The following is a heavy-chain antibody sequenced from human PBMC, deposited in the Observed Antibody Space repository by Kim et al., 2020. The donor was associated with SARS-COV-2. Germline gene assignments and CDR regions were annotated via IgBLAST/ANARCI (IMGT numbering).Heavy chain of an antibody. J-gene: IGHJ3*01. Sequence: GGSLRLSCAASKFTFSSYAMHWVRQAPGKGLEWVAVISYDGSNKYYADSVKGRFTISRDNSKNTLYLQMNSLRAEDTAVYYCARDPNVLRFLEWKPGAF. CDR3: ARDPNVLRFLEWKPGAF. CDR1: KFTFSSYA. V-gene: IGHV3-30-3*01. D-gene: IGHD3-3*01. CDR2: ISYDGSNK.